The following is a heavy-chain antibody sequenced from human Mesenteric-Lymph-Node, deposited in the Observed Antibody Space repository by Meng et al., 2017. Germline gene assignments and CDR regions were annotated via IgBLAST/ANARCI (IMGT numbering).Heavy chain of an antibody. CDR1: GFILSSYA. J-gene: IGHJ5*02. D-gene: IGHD3-16*01. Sequence: GESLKISCAASGFILSSYAMSWVRQAPGKGLEWVSAISGSGGSTYYADPVKGRFTISRDNSKNTPYLQMNSLRAEDTAVYYCAKSPYVWGSYIWFDHWGQGTLVTVSS. V-gene: IGHV3-23*01. CDR3: AKSPYVWGSYIWFDH. CDR2: ISGSGGST.